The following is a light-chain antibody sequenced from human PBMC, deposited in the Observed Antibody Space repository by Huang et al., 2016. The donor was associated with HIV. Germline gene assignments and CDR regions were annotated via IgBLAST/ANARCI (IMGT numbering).Light chain of an antibody. V-gene: IGKV3-15*01. J-gene: IGKJ5*01. Sequence: EIVMTQSPVTLSVSPGERATLSCRASQSVSGNLAWYQQKPGQSPRLLIFGASTRATCVPARFSGSGSGTEFTLTISSLQSEDFALYYCQQYNNWPPITFGQGTRLEIK. CDR1: QSVSGN. CDR3: QQYNNWPPIT. CDR2: GAS.